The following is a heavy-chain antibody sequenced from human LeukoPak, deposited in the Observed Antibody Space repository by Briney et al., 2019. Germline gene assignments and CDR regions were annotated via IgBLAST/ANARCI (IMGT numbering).Heavy chain of an antibody. CDR3: ARGYYDSSGLYGY. J-gene: IGHJ4*02. V-gene: IGHV4-34*01. CDR2: INHSGST. D-gene: IGHD3-22*01. CDR1: GGSFSGYY. Sequence: SETLSLTCAVYGGSFSGYYWSWICQPPGKGLEWIGEINHSGSTNYNPSLKSRVTISVDTSKNQFSLKLSSVTAADTAVYYCARGYYDSSGLYGYWGQGTLVTVSS.